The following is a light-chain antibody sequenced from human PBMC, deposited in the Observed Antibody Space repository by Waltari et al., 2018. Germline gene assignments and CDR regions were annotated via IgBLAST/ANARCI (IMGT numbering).Light chain of an antibody. CDR2: EVS. Sequence: QSALTQPAAVSGSPGQSSPISCPGTSSDVGGYKYVSWYQQHPGKAPKVIIYEVSNRPSGVSNRLSGSKSGNTASLTISGLQAEDEADYYCSSYTSNNTLVFGTGTKVTVL. J-gene: IGLJ1*01. CDR1: SSDVGGYKY. V-gene: IGLV2-14*01. CDR3: SSYTSNNTLV.